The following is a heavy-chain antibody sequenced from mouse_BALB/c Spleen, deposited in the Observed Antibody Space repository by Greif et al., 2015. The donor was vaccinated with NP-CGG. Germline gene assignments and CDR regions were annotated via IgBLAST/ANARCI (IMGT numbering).Heavy chain of an antibody. CDR3: TRGLGEYYFDY. CDR2: INPSNGGT. CDR1: GYTFTSYY. J-gene: IGHJ2*01. D-gene: IGHD3-3*01. V-gene: IGHV1S81*02. Sequence: VKLVESGAELVKPGASVKLSCKASGYTFTSYYMYWVKQRPGQGLEWIGEINPSNGGTNFNEKFKSKATLTVDKSSSTAYMQLSSLTSEDSAVYYCTRGLGEYYFDYWGQGTTLTVSS.